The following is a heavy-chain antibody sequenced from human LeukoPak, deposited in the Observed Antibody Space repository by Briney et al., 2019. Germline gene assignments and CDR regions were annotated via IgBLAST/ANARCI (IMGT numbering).Heavy chain of an antibody. J-gene: IGHJ6*03. V-gene: IGHV4-4*07. CDR2: IYSSGNT. CDR3: ATDQTGYYYYMDV. CDR1: GGSISSYY. Sequence: PSETLSLICTVSGGSISSYYWSWIRQPAGKGLEWIGRIYSSGNTNYNPPLESRVTMSVDTSKNQLSLKLRSVTAADTAVYYCATDQTGYYYYMDVWGKGTTVTVSS.